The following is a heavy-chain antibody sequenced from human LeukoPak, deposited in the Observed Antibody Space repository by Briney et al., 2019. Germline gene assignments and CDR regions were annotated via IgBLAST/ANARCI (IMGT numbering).Heavy chain of an antibody. CDR1: GYTFTSYG. CDR3: ARAYDSSGYYYVRFDY. CDR2: ISAYNGNT. D-gene: IGHD3-22*01. Sequence: ASVKVSCKASGYTFTSYGISWVRQAPGQGLEWMGWISAYNGNTNYAQKLQGRVTMTTDTSTSTAYTELRSLRSDDTAVYYCARAYDSSGYYYVRFDYWGQGTLVTVSS. J-gene: IGHJ4*02. V-gene: IGHV1-18*01.